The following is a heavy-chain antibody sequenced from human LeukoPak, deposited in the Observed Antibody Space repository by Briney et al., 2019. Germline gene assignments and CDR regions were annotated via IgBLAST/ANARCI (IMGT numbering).Heavy chain of an antibody. CDR3: ARRASGSYSHAFDI. V-gene: IGHV3-30*04. CDR1: GFTFSSYA. J-gene: IGHJ3*02. CDR2: ISYDGSNK. D-gene: IGHD1-26*01. Sequence: GGSLRLSCAASGFTFSSYAMHWVRQAPGKGLEWVAVISYDGSNKYYAGSVKGRFTISRDNSKNTLYLQMNSLRAEDTAVYYCARRASGSYSHAFDIWGQGTMVTVSS.